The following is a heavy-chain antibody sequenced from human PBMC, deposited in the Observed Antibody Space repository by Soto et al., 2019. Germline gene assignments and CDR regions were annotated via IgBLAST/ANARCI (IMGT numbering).Heavy chain of an antibody. CDR1: GGSFRTYA. V-gene: IGHV1-69*01. J-gene: IGHJ2*01. CDR2: IIPMLAAP. CDR3: ARVGPPSPCAIWFFDL. Sequence: QGQLVQSGAEVKKPGSSVKVSCKASGGSFRTYAINWVRQAPGQGLEWMGGIIPMLAAPIYAQKFQGRLTITADESTTTVYMELSSLTSEDTAVYYCARVGPPSPCAIWFFDLWGRGTLVTVSS.